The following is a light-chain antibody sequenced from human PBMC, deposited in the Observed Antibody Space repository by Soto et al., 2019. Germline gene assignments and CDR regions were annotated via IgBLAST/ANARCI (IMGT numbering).Light chain of an antibody. CDR2: GAX. CDR1: QSVSSS. J-gene: IGKJ1*01. CDR3: LQYNNWWT. V-gene: IGKV3-15*01. Sequence: DMVMTQSPATLSVSPXXXXXXXXRASQSVSSSLAWYQQKPGRSPRLLIYGAXXXAIGXPARFSGSGSGTEFTLTISSLQSEDFAVYYCLQYNNWWTFGQGTKVDIK.